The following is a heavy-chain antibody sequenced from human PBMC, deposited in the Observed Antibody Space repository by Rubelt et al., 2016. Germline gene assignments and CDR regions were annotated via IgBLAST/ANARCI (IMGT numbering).Heavy chain of an antibody. CDR3: ARVNIVLVPSANFDY. CDR1: ARSFSGYY. CDR2: INHRGSS. Sequence: QVQLQQWGAGVLKPSETLSLTCSVNARSFSGYYWTWIRQPPGKGLEWIGEINHRGSSNYNPSLKSRVTISVDTSRRQFSRKRDSVVAADTAVYYCARVNIVLVPSANFDYWGQGTLVTVSS. J-gene: IGHJ4*02. D-gene: IGHD2-2*01. V-gene: IGHV4-34*01.